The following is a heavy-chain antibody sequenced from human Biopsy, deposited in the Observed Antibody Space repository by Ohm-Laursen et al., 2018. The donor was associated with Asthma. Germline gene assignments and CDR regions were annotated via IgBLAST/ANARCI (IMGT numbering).Heavy chain of an antibody. J-gene: IGHJ4*02. CDR3: TRWSLRVRDTPNDY. V-gene: IGHV1-8*01. Sequence: ASVKVSCKASGYTFTSYDINWVRQATGQGLEWMGWMNPNSGNTSYPQNFQGRVTMTRDTSISTAYMELSSLRSEDTAVYYCTRWSLRVRDTPNDYWGQGTLVTVSS. CDR2: MNPNSGNT. CDR1: GYTFTSYD. D-gene: IGHD3-16*01.